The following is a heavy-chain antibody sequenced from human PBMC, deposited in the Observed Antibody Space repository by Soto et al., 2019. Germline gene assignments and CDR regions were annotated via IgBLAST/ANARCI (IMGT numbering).Heavy chain of an antibody. J-gene: IGHJ4*02. CDR3: ARTSTVTTEQPY. CDR1: GGSLSSSSYY. D-gene: IGHD4-4*01. Sequence: TSETLSLTCTVSGGSLSSSSYYWGWIRQPPGKGLEWIGSIYYSGSTHYNPSLKSRVTISVDTSKNQFSPKLSSVTAADTAVYYCARTSTVTTEQPYWGQGTLVTVSS. V-gene: IGHV4-39*01. CDR2: IYYSGST.